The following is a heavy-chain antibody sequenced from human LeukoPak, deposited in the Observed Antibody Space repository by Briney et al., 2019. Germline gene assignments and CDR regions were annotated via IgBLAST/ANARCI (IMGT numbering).Heavy chain of an antibody. CDR2: ISGSGGST. Sequence: QPGGSLRLSCAASGFTFSSYGMSWVRQAPGKGLEWVSGISGSGGSTYYADSVKGRFTISRDNSKNTLYLKMNSLRAEDTAVYYCATTLPYSSSWYGNWFDPWGQGTLVTVSS. J-gene: IGHJ5*02. CDR3: ATTLPYSSSWYGNWFDP. V-gene: IGHV3-23*01. CDR1: GFTFSSYG. D-gene: IGHD6-13*01.